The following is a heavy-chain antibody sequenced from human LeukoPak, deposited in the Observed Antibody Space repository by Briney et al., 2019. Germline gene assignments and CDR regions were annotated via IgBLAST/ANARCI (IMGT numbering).Heavy chain of an antibody. CDR1: GFTFSGSA. CDR3: VRHAASGGSGVDH. Sequence: GSLRLSCAASGFTFSGSAMHWVRQASGKGLEWVGRIRSKTNNYATAYAASVKDRFTISRDDSTNTAYLQMNSLKTEDTAVYYCVRHAASGGSGVDHWGQGTLVTVSS. J-gene: IGHJ4*02. D-gene: IGHD3-10*01. V-gene: IGHV3-73*01. CDR2: IRSKTNNYAT.